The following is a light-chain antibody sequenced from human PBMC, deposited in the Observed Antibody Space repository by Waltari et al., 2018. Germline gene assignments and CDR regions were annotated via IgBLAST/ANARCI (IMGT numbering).Light chain of an antibody. CDR2: AAY. CDR3: QQYNDWPRT. J-gene: IGKJ1*01. V-gene: IGKV3-15*01. Sequence: EVVMTQSPGPLSVSPGESATLSCRASQNVNTHLDWYQQKPGQAPRLLIYAAYTRATGVPARFSGSGSGTDFTLTISSLQSEDFALYYCQQYNDWPRTFGLGTKDEI. CDR1: QNVNTH.